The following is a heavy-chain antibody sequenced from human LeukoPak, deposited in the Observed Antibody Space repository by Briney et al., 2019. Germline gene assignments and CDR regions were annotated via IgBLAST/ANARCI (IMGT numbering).Heavy chain of an antibody. CDR3: ASPGSGYYYWDY. V-gene: IGHV4-4*07. CDR2: VYTSGST. J-gene: IGHJ4*02. CDR1: GGSISGYY. Sequence: PSETLSLTCSVSGGSISGYYWTWIRQPAGKGLEWIGRVYTSGSTHYNPSLKTRLTMSVDTSKNQFSLKLSSVTAADTAVYYCASPGSGYYYWDYWGQGTLVTVSS. D-gene: IGHD3-22*01.